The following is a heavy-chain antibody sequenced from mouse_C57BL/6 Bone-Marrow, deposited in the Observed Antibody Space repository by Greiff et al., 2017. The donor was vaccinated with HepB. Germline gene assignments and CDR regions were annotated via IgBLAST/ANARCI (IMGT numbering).Heavy chain of an antibody. CDR1: GFTFTDYY. D-gene: IGHD2-1*01. Sequence: EVKLVESGGGLVQPGGSLSLSCAASGFTFTDYYMSWVRQPPGKALEWLGFIRNKANGYTTEYSASVKGRFTISRDNSQSILYLQMNALRAEDSATYYCARSAYGNFSWFAYWGQGTLVTVSA. CDR2: IRNKANGYTT. CDR3: ARSAYGNFSWFAY. V-gene: IGHV7-3*01. J-gene: IGHJ3*01.